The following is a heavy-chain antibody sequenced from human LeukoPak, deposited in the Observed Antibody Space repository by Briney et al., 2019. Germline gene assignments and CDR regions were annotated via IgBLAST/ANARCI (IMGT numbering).Heavy chain of an antibody. CDR3: AKETVTTDIDY. CDR2: ISYDGSNK. CDR1: GFTFSSYG. V-gene: IGHV3-30*18. J-gene: IGHJ4*02. D-gene: IGHD4-17*01. Sequence: PGGSLRLSCAASGFTFSSYGMHWVRQAPGKGLEWVAVISYDGSNKYYADSVKGRFTISRDNSKNTLYPQMNSLRAEDTAVYYCAKETVTTDIDYWGQGTLVTVSS.